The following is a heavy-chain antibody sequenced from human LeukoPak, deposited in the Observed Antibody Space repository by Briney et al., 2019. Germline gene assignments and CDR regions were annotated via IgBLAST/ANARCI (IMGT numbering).Heavy chain of an antibody. CDR1: GDSISFYY. V-gene: IGHV4-59*01. Sequence: PSETLSLTCTVSGDSISFYYWSWIRQPPGQGLEWIGYIFYTGSTNYNPSLKSRVTISVDTSKNQVSLKLNSVTAADTAVYYCARGLSSNWTLSHFDYWGQGTLVTVSS. D-gene: IGHD6-13*01. CDR3: ARGLSSNWTLSHFDY. J-gene: IGHJ4*02. CDR2: IFYTGST.